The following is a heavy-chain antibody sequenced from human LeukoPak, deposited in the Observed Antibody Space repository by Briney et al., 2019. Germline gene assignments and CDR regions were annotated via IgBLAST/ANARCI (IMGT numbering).Heavy chain of an antibody. J-gene: IGHJ4*02. CDR2: INANTGDT. V-gene: IGHV1-2*02. D-gene: IGHD1-7*01. CDR3: VRENWYYDY. Sequence: ASVRVSCKSSGYXFNTYFIHWVRQAPGQGLEWMGWINANTGDTFYARKFQGRVTLTRDTSITTTYMDLSGLTSDDTAIYYCVRENWYYDYWGQGTLVTVSS. CDR1: GYXFNTYF.